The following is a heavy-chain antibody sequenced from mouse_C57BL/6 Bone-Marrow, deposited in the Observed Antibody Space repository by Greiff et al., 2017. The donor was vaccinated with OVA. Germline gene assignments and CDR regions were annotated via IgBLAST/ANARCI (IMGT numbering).Heavy chain of an antibody. J-gene: IGHJ2*01. Sequence: QVQLQQPGAELVRPGSSVKLSCKASGYTFTSYWMDWVKQRPGQGLEWIGNIYPSDSETHYNQKFKDKATLTVDKSSSTAYMQLSSLTPEDSAVYYCARRETAQARGVYFDYWGQGTTLTVSS. CDR3: ARRETAQARGVYFDY. CDR2: IYPSDSET. D-gene: IGHD3-2*02. CDR1: GYTFTSYW. V-gene: IGHV1-61*01.